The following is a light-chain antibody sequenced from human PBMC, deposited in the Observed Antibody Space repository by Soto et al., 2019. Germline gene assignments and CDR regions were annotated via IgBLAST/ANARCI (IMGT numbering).Light chain of an antibody. CDR2: EGS. V-gene: IGLV2-23*01. J-gene: IGLJ1*01. CDR3: CSYAGSSTFV. Sequence: QSALTQPASVSGSPGQSINISCTGTSSDVGSYHLVSWYQHQPGKAPKLMIYEGSKRPSGVSNRFSGSKSGNTDSLTIAGLQAEDEADYYCCSYAGSSTFVFGTGTKVTVL. CDR1: SSDVGSYHL.